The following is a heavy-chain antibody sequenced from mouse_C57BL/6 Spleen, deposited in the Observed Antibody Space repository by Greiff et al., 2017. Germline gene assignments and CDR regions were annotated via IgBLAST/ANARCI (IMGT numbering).Heavy chain of an antibody. CDR2: IYPGDGDT. CDR1: GYAFSSSW. J-gene: IGHJ3*01. Sequence: VQLQQSGPELVKPGASVKISCKASGYAFSSSWMHWVKQRPGQGLEWIGRIYPGDGDTNYNGTFKGKATLTADKSSSTAYMQLSSLTSEDSAVYFCAGGDDYDGADWGQGTLVTVSA. V-gene: IGHV1-82*01. D-gene: IGHD2-4*01. CDR3: AGGDDYDGAD.